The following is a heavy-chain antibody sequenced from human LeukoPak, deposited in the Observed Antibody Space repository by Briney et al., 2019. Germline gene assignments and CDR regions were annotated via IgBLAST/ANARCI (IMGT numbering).Heavy chain of an antibody. D-gene: IGHD1-26*01. CDR1: GYTFTNYD. J-gene: IGHJ4*02. CDR3: ARIGWLLDFDY. CDR2: MNPNSGNT. Sequence: GASVKVSCKASGYTFTNYDINWVRQATGQGLEWMGWMNPNSGNTGYAQKFQGRVTMTRNTSIRTTNMELSSLRSEDTAVYYCARIGWLLDFDYWGQGTLVTVSS. V-gene: IGHV1-8*01.